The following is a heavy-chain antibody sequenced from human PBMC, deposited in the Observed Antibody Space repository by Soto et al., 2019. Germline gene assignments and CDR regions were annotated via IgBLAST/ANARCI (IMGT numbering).Heavy chain of an antibody. CDR2: IHHSGST. J-gene: IGHJ6*02. D-gene: IGHD3-22*01. CDR3: ARTSYYDSSGYYNMDV. V-gene: IGHV4-4*02. Sequence: ETLSLTCAVSAGSISSSNWWTWVRQSPGKGLEWIGEIHHSGSTNYNPSLKSRATMSIDKSKNQFSLKLTSVTAADTADYYCARTSYYDSSGYYNMDVWGQGTTVTVSS. CDR1: AGSISSSNW.